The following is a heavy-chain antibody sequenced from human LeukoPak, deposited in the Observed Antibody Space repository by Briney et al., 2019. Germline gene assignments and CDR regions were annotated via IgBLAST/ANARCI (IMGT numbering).Heavy chain of an antibody. CDR3: XXEXXXGYFD. J-gene: IGHJ4*01. Sequence: PGGSLRLSCAASGFIFSGSSMHWVRQAPGKGLEWVCFIRFDATNKYYADSVKGRFTISRDNSKNTLYLQLNNVRTEDTATYFCXXEXXXGYFD. CDR2: IRFDATNK. V-gene: IGHV3-30*02. CDR1: GFIFSGSS.